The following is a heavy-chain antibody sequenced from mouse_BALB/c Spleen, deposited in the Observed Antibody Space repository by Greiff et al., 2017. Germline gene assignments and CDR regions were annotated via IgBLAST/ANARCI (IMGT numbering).Heavy chain of an antibody. V-gene: IGHV1S81*02. D-gene: IGHD2-4*01. Sequence: VQLQQSGAELVKPGASVKLSCKASGYTFTSYWMHWVKQRPGQGLEWIGEINPSNGRTNYNEKFKSKATLTVDKSSSTAYMQLSSLTSEDSAVYYCARRGIYYDYDDYWGQGTTLTVSS. CDR2: INPSNGRT. CDR3: ARRGIYYDYDDY. J-gene: IGHJ2*01. CDR1: GYTFTSYW.